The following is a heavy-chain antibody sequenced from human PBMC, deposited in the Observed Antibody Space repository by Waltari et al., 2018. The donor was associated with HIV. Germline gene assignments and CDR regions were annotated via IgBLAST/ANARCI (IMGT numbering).Heavy chain of an antibody. CDR1: GFTFSRYA. J-gene: IGHJ4*02. CDR2: ISYDGSNK. V-gene: IGHV3-30-3*01. D-gene: IGHD3-22*01. Sequence: QVQLVESGGGVVQPGRSLRLSCAASGFTFSRYAMHWVRQAPGKWLEWVAVISYDGSNKYYADSVKGRFTISIDNSKNTLYLQMHSLRAEDTAVCYCARELAPKDSSGYYGPDYWGQGTLVTVSS. CDR3: ARELAPKDSSGYYGPDY.